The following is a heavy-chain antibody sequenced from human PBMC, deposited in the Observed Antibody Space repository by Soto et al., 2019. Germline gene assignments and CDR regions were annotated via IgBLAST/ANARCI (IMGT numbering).Heavy chain of an antibody. V-gene: IGHV4-4*07. J-gene: IGHJ4*02. D-gene: IGHD3-10*01. CDR1: GGSISSYY. CDR3: AITYYYGSGSYQYFDY. CDR2: IYTSGST. Sequence: QVQLQESGPGLLKPSETLSLTCTVSGGSISSYYWSWIRQPAGKGLEWIGRIYTSGSTNYNPSLKSRVTMSVDTSKNQLSLKLSSVTAEDTAVYYCAITYYYGSGSYQYFDYWGQGTLVTVSS.